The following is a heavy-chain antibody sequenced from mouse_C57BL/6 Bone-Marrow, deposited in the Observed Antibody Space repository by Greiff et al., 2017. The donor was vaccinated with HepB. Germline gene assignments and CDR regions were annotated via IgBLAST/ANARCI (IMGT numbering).Heavy chain of an antibody. Sequence: QVQLQQPGAELVMPGASVKLSCKASGYTFTSYWMHWVKQRPGQGLEWIGEIDPSDSYTNYNQKFKGKSTLTVDKSSNTAYMQLSSLTSEDSAVYYCASRIYDGYYPYAMDYWGQGTSVTVSS. D-gene: IGHD2-3*01. V-gene: IGHV1-69*01. CDR1: GYTFTSYW. J-gene: IGHJ4*01. CDR2: IDPSDSYT. CDR3: ASRIYDGYYPYAMDY.